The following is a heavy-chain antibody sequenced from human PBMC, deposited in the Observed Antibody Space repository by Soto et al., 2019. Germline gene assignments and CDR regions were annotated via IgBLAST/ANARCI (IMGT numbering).Heavy chain of an antibody. CDR3: ARDDEITIFGVPQGWFDP. D-gene: IGHD3-3*01. V-gene: IGHV3-7*05. J-gene: IGHJ5*02. CDR2: IKQDGGEK. CDR1: GFTFSSYW. Sequence: GGSLRLSCAASGFTFSSYWMSWVRQAPGKGLEWVANIKQDGGEKYYVDSVKGRFTISRDNAKNSLYLQMNSLRAEDTAVYYCARDDEITIFGVPQGWFDPWGQGTLVTVSS.